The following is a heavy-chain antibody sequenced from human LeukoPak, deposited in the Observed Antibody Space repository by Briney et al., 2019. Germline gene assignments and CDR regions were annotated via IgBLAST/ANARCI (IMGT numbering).Heavy chain of an antibody. V-gene: IGHV4-59*02. J-gene: IGHJ1*01. CDR3: AMGFWYEEYFQH. D-gene: IGHD6-13*01. CDR1: GASVSNYY. Sequence: SETLSLTCTVSGASVSNYYWSWIRQPPGKELEWIGYIYYSGSTNYNPSLKSRITISVDTSKNQFSLILSSVTAADTAVYFCAMGFWYEEYFQHWGQGSLVIVSS. CDR2: IYYSGST.